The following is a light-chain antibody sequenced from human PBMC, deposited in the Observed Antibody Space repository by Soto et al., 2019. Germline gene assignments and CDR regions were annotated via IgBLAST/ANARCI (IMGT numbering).Light chain of an antibody. J-gene: IGKJ5*01. CDR1: QSVGNN. V-gene: IGKV3-15*01. CDR3: QQYNDWPPIT. Sequence: ETVMTQSPATLSVSPGETVTLSCRASQSVGNNLAWYQQKPGQTPRLLIYDVSTRAAGVPPRFGGSGSGTEFTLTIRSLQSEDFAVYYWQQYNDWPPITFGQGTRVDIK. CDR2: DVS.